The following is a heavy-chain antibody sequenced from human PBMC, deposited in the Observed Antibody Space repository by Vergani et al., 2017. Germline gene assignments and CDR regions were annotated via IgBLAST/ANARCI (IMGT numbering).Heavy chain of an antibody. Sequence: EVLLVESGGGLVQPGRSLRLSCAASGFKIERYGIHWVRQRPGKGLEWVSFISFDSLIKGYAASVKGRFTISRDNDKNFVYFQMNSVTFDDTAVYYCARDRYKTGGDLDSWGQGTLVTVSS. J-gene: IGHJ4*02. D-gene: IGHD5-24*01. CDR3: ARDRYKTGGDLDS. CDR2: ISFDSLIK. V-gene: IGHV3-9*01. CDR1: GFKIERYG.